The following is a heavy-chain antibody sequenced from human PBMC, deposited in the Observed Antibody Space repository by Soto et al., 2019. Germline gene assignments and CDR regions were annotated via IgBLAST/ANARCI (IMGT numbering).Heavy chain of an antibody. D-gene: IGHD2-2*01. CDR1: GGSISSGGYY. J-gene: IGHJ5*02. V-gene: IGHV4-31*03. CDR2: IYYSGST. CDR3: ARVPSRNNWFDP. Sequence: SETLSLTCTVSGGSISSGGYYWSWIRQHPGKGLEWIGYIYYSGSTYYNPSLKSRVTISVDTSKNQFSLKLSSVTAADTAVYYCARVPSRNNWFDPWGQGTLVTVSS.